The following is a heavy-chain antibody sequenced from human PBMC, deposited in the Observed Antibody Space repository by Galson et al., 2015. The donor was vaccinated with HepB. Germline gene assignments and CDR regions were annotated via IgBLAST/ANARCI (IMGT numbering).Heavy chain of an antibody. CDR2: IKSKTDGGTT. J-gene: IGHJ4*02. Sequence: SLRLSCAASGFTFSNAWMGWVRQAPGKGLEWVGRIKSKTDGGTTDYAAPVKGRFTISRDDSKNTLYLQMNSLKTEDTAVYYCTTVGALLWFGELLDYWGQGTLVTVSS. D-gene: IGHD3-10*01. CDR1: GFTFSNAW. V-gene: IGHV3-15*01. CDR3: TTVGALLWFGELLDY.